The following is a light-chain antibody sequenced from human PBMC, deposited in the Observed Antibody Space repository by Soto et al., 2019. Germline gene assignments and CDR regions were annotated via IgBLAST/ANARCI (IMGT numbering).Light chain of an antibody. CDR3: ATWDDSLGGPV. CDR2: RDN. CDR1: SSNIGRNY. J-gene: IGLJ2*01. V-gene: IGLV1-47*01. Sequence: QLVLTQTPSVSGTPGQRGNISCSGSSSNIGRNYVYWYHQFPGTAPKLLIYRDNERPSGVPDRFSGSKSGTSASLAISGLRSGDEADYHCATWDDSLGGPVFGGGTKLTVL.